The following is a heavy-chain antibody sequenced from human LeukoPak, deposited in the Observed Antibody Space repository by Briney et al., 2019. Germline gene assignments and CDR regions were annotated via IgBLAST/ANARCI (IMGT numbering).Heavy chain of an antibody. J-gene: IGHJ4*02. CDR2: IYYSGST. V-gene: IGHV4-59*01. D-gene: IGHD3-16*01. CDR1: GGSISSYY. Sequence: SETLSLTCTVSGGSISSYYWSWIRQPPGKGLEWIGYIYYSGSTNYNPSLKSRVTISVDTSKNQFSLKLSSVTAADTAVYYCARGANVGGVDYWGQGTLVTVSS. CDR3: ARGANVGGVDY.